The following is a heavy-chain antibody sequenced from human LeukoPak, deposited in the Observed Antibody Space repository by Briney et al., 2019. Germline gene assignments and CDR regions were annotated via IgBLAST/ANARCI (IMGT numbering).Heavy chain of an antibody. CDR2: IYTSGST. CDR3: ARGEYSYGLYYYYMDV. V-gene: IGHV4-4*07. CDR1: GGSISSYY. J-gene: IGHJ6*03. D-gene: IGHD5-18*01. Sequence: PSETLSLTCTVPGGSISSYYWSLIRQPAGKGLEWIGRIYTSGSTNYNPSLKSRVTMSVDTSKNQFSLKLSSVTAADTAVYYCARGEYSYGLYYYYMDVWGKGTTVTISS.